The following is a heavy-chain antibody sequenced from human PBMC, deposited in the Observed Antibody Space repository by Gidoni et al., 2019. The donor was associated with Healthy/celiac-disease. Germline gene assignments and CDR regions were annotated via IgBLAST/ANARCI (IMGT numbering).Heavy chain of an antibody. V-gene: IGHV3-74*01. CDR3: ARDQNFWVVVAATPSHGMDV. D-gene: IGHD2-15*01. CDR1: GFTFSSYW. Sequence: VQLVESGGGLVQPGGSLRLSCAASGFTFSSYWMHWVRQAPGKGLVWVSRINSDGSSTSYADSVKGRFTISRDNAKNTLYLQMNSLRAEDTAVYYCARDQNFWVVVAATPSHGMDVWGQGTTVTVSS. J-gene: IGHJ6*02. CDR2: INSDGSST.